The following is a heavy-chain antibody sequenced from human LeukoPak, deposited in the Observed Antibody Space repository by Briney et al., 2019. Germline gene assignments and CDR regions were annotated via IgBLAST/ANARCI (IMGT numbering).Heavy chain of an antibody. CDR3: ARDRVRDYYDSSGPKDAFDI. J-gene: IGHJ3*02. D-gene: IGHD3-22*01. CDR1: GDSISSYY. Sequence: PSETLSLTCTVSGDSISSYYWSWIRQPPGKGLEWIGFISYTGSTSYNPSLKSRVTISVDTSKNQFSLKLNSVTAADTAVYYCARDRVRDYYDSSGPKDAFDIWGQGTMVTVSS. CDR2: ISYTGST. V-gene: IGHV4-59*01.